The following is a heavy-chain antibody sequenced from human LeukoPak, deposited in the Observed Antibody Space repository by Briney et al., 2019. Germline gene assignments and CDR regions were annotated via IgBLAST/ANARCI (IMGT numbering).Heavy chain of an antibody. CDR2: IYYSGST. CDR1: GGSISTSDYY. CDR3: ARELRSTLSGGLYYYYGMDV. D-gene: IGHD3-9*01. Sequence: SETLSLTCSVSGGSISTSDYYWGWIRQPPGKGLEWIGSIYYSGSTYYNPSLKSRVTISVDTSKNQFSLKLSSLRSEDTAVYYCARELRSTLSGGLYYYYGMDVWGQGTTVTVSS. J-gene: IGHJ6*02. V-gene: IGHV4-39*07.